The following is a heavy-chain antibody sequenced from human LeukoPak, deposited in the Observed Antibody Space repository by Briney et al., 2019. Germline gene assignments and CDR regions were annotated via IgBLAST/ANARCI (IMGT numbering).Heavy chain of an antibody. CDR2: ISGSGGST. CDR3: AKAYYGSGSYASDAFDI. V-gene: IGHV3-23*01. Sequence: GGSLRLSCAASGFTFSSYAMSWVRQVPGKGLEWVSGISGSGGSTYYADSVKGRFTISRDNSKNTLYLQMNSLRAEDTAVYYCAKAYYGSGSYASDAFDIWGQGTMVTVSS. D-gene: IGHD3-10*01. J-gene: IGHJ3*02. CDR1: GFTFSSYA.